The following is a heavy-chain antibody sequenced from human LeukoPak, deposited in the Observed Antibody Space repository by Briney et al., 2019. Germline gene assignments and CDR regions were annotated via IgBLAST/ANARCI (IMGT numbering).Heavy chain of an antibody. Sequence: GGSLRLSCPASGFTFSSYEMNWVRQAPGKGLEWVSYISSSGSTIYYADSVKGRFTISRDNAKNSLYLQMNSLRAEDTAVYYCARDLRYFGLDYWGQGTLVTVSS. CDR1: GFTFSSYE. V-gene: IGHV3-48*03. CDR3: ARDLRYFGLDY. J-gene: IGHJ4*02. D-gene: IGHD3-9*01. CDR2: ISSSGSTI.